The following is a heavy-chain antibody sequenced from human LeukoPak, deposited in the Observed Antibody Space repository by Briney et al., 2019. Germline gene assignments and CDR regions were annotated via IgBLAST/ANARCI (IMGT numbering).Heavy chain of an antibody. Sequence: PGGSLRLSCAASGFIFTNYFMSWVRQAPGKGLEWVASIKHDGSEKYYVDSVRGRFTISRDNTMNSLYLQMSSLRAEDTAVYYCVRGMDVWGQGTTVTVSS. CDR3: VRGMDV. CDR1: GFIFTNYF. J-gene: IGHJ6*02. V-gene: IGHV3-7*01. CDR2: IKHDGSEK.